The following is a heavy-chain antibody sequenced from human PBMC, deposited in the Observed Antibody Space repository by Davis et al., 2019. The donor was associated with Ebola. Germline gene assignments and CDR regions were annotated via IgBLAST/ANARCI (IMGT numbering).Heavy chain of an antibody. CDR1: GGSFSGYY. Sequence: PSETLSLTCAVYGGSFSGYYWSWIRQPPGKGLEWIGEINHSGSTNYNPSLKSRVTISVDTSKNQFSLKLSSVTAADTAVYYCARVAPPWVHAFDIWGQGTMVTVSS. D-gene: IGHD1-26*01. CDR2: INHSGST. V-gene: IGHV4-34*01. CDR3: ARVAPPWVHAFDI. J-gene: IGHJ3*02.